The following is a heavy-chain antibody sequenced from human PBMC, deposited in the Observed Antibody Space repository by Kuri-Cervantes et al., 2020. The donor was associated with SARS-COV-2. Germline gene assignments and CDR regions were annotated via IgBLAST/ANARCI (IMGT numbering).Heavy chain of an antibody. CDR2: IRYDGSNK. V-gene: IGHV3-30*02. J-gene: IGHJ3*02. CDR1: GFTFSGYT. Sequence: GGSLRLSCVGTGFTFSGYTMNWVRQAPGKGLEWVAFIRYDGSNKYYADSVKGRFTISRDNSKNTLYLQMNSLRAEDTAVYYCAILGLDAFDIWGQGTMVTVSS. CDR3: AILGLDAFDI. D-gene: IGHD1-26*01.